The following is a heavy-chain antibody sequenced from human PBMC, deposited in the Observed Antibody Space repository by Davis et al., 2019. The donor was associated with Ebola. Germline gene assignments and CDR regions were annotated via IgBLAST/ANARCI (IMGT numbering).Heavy chain of an antibody. D-gene: IGHD6-6*01. CDR2: IYPGDSDT. Sequence: QVSCKGSGYSFTSYWIGWVRQMPGKGLEWMGIIYPGDSDTRYSPSLQGQVTISADKSTSTAHLQWSSLEASDTAMYYCARHSSVATREGSDYWGQGTLVTVSS. CDR1: GYSFTSYW. J-gene: IGHJ4*02. V-gene: IGHV5-51*01. CDR3: ARHSSVATREGSDY.